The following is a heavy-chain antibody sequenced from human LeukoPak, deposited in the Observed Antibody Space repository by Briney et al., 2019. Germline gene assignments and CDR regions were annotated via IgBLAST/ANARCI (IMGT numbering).Heavy chain of an antibody. CDR3: ARDAGVGNCSGGSCYFDY. V-gene: IGHV4-4*07. D-gene: IGHD2-15*01. Sequence: PSETLSLTCTVSGGSISSYYWSWIRQPAGKGLEWIGRIYTSGGTNYNPSLKSRVTMSVDTSKNQFSLKLSSVTAADTAVYYCARDAGVGNCSGGSCYFDYWGQGTLVTVSS. CDR2: IYTSGGT. CDR1: GGSISSYY. J-gene: IGHJ4*02.